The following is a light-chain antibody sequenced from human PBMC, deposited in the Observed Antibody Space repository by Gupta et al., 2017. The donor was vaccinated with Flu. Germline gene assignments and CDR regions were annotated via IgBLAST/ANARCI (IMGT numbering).Light chain of an antibody. J-gene: IGLJ1*01. Sequence: QSVLTQPPSASLAPGHMGTISCSGSSSNIGNNYVSWYQQHPGTAPKLLIYENNKRPSGIPDRFSGSKSGTSATLGITGLQTGDEADYYCGTWDSSLSAYVFGTGTKVTVL. V-gene: IGLV1-51*02. CDR3: GTWDSSLSAYV. CDR2: ENN. CDR1: SSNIGNNY.